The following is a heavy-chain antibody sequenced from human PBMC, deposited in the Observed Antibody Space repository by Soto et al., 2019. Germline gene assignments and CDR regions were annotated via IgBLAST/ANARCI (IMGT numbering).Heavy chain of an antibody. V-gene: IGHV1-2*02. Sequence: QVQLVQSGAEVKKPGASVKVSCKASGYTFTGYYMHWVRQAPGQGLEWMGWINPNSGGTNYAQKFQGRVTMTRDTSISTAYMELSRLRSDDTAVYYCARVYCSSTSCYPVVAVFDYWGQGTLVTVSS. CDR1: GYTFTGYY. CDR3: ARVYCSSTSCYPVVAVFDY. CDR2: INPNSGGT. J-gene: IGHJ4*02. D-gene: IGHD2-2*01.